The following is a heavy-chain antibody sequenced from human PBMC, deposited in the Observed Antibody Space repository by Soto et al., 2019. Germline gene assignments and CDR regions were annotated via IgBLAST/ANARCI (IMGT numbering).Heavy chain of an antibody. J-gene: IGHJ4*02. Sequence: SSETLSLTCTVSGGSISSYYWSWIRQPPGKGLEWIGFIIYSGSTNYNPSLKSRVSISVDTSKNQFSLKVSSVTAADTAVYYCARDTTSGSYWDFWGQGALVTVSS. V-gene: IGHV4-59*01. CDR1: GGSISSYY. CDR3: ARDTTSGSYWDF. CDR2: IIYSGST. D-gene: IGHD1-26*01.